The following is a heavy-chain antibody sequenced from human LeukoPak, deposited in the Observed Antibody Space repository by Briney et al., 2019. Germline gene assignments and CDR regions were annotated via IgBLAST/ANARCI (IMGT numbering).Heavy chain of an antibody. J-gene: IGHJ4*02. CDR2: ISSTSTYI. V-gene: IGHV3-21*01. CDR1: GFTFSAYT. CDR3: ARDDPRWGTSGDY. Sequence: GGSLRLSCLASGFTFSAYTMNWVRQAPGKGLGWVSFISSTSTYIYYADSLKGRFTISRDNAKNSLYLQMNSLRAEDTAVYYCARDDPRWGTSGDYWGQGTLVTVSA. D-gene: IGHD7-27*01.